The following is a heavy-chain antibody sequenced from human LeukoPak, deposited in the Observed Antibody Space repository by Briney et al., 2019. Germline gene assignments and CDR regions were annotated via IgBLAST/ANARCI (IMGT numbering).Heavy chain of an antibody. CDR3: ARRAEWSGSHSFDY. CDR1: GYAITSGGFS. CDR2: IYDRGPA. V-gene: IGHV4-30-2*03. Sequence: SQTLSLTCTVSGYAITSGGFSWNWIRQSPGKGLEWIGCIYDRGPAYYNPSLKSRVTISVDTSKNQFSLKLSSVTAADTAVYYCARRAEWSGSHSFDYWGQGTLVTVSS. J-gene: IGHJ4*02. D-gene: IGHD3-3*01.